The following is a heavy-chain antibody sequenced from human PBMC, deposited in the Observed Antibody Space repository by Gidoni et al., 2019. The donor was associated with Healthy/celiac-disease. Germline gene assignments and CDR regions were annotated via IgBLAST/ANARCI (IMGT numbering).Heavy chain of an antibody. J-gene: IGHJ5*02. CDR2: ISYDGSNK. CDR3: ARDSSYGDSGLPYNWFDP. CDR1: GFTSSRYA. Sequence: QVQLVESGGGVVQPGRSLRLSCAASGFTSSRYAMHWVRQAPGKGLEWVAVISYDGSNKYYADSVKGRFTISRDNSKNTLYLQMTSLRAEDTAVYYCARDSSYGDSGLPYNWFDPWGQGTLVTVSS. D-gene: IGHD4-17*01. V-gene: IGHV3-30-3*01.